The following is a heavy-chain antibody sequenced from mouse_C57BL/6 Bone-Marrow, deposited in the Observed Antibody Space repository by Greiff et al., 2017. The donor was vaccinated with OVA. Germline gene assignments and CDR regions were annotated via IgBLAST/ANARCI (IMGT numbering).Heavy chain of an antibody. D-gene: IGHD1-1*01. CDR1: GYTFTSYW. V-gene: IGHV1-59*01. CDR2: IDPSDSYT. J-gene: IGHJ2*01. Sequence: QVQLQQPGAELVRPGTSVTLSCKASGYTFTSYWMHWVKQRPGQGLEWIGVIDPSDSYTNYNQKFKGQATLTVDTSSSTSCMQLSSLTSEDSAGYYWASNDYGSSYGYWGQGTTLTVSS. CDR3: ASNDYGSSYGY.